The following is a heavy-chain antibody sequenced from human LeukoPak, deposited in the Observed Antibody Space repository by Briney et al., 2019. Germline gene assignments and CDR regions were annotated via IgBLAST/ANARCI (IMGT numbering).Heavy chain of an antibody. V-gene: IGHV3-48*03. CDR1: GFTFSSYE. CDR2: ISSSGSTI. Sequence: GGSLRLSCAASGFTFSSYEMNWVRQAPGKGLEWVSYISSSGSTIYYADSVKGRFTISRDNAKNSMYLQMNSLRAEETAVYYCATKERAYCSSTSCHGANWFAPWGQGTLVTVSS. CDR3: ATKERAYCSSTSCHGANWFAP. D-gene: IGHD2-2*01. J-gene: IGHJ5*02.